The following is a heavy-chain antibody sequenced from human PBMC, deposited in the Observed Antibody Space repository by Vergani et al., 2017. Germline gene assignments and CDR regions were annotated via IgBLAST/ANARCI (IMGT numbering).Heavy chain of an antibody. CDR2: IYYSGST. Sequence: QVQLQESGPGLVKPSETLSLTCTVSGGSISSYHWSWIRQPPGKGLEWIGYIYYSGSTNYNPSLKSRVTISVDTSKNQFSLKLSSVTAADTAVYYCARVQRAFDIWGQGTMVTVSS. V-gene: IGHV4-59*01. CDR3: ARVQRAFDI. CDR1: GGSISSYH. J-gene: IGHJ3*02.